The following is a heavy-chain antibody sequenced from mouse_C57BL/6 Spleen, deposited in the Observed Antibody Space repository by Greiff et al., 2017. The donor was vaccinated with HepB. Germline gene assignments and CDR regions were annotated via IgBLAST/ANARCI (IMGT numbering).Heavy chain of an antibody. CDR3: ARWGLRNYAMDY. J-gene: IGHJ4*01. CDR1: GYTFTDYN. D-gene: IGHD2-4*01. CDR2: INPNNGGT. Sequence: EVQLQQSGPELVKPGASVKIPCKASGYTFTDYNMDWVKQSHGKSLEWIGDINPNNGGTNYNQKFKGKATLTVDKSSSTAYMELRSLTSEDTAVYYCARWGLRNYAMDYWGQGTSVTVSS. V-gene: IGHV1-18*01.